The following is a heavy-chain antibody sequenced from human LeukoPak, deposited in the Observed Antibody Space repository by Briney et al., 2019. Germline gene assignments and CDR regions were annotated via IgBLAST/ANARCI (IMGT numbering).Heavy chain of an antibody. J-gene: IGHJ6*02. Sequence: GGSLRLSCAASGLTFSRYWMTWFRQAPGKGLEWVANIKQDGSEKYYVDSVKGRFTISRDNPKNTLYLQMNSLRAEDTAVYYCARHMDVWGQGTTVTVSS. CDR2: IKQDGSEK. V-gene: IGHV3-7*01. CDR3: ARHMDV. CDR1: GLTFSRYW.